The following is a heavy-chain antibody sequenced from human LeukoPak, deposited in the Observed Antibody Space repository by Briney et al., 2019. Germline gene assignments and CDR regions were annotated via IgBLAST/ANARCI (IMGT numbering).Heavy chain of an antibody. J-gene: IGHJ5*02. CDR2: INPSGGST. CDR3: ARRITYYYGSGPAWFDP. CDR1: GYTFTSYY. V-gene: IGHV1-46*01. D-gene: IGHD3-10*01. Sequence: ASVKVSCKASGYTFTSYYMHWVRQAPGQGLEWMGIINPSGGSTSYAQKFQGRVTMTRDMSTSTVYMELRSLRSDDTAVYYCARRITYYYGSGPAWFDPWGQGTLVTVSS.